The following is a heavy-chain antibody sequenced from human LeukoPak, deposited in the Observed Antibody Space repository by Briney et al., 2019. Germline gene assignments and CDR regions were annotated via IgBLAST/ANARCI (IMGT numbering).Heavy chain of an antibody. CDR2: IDPNSGVT. CDR3: ARDHYYGSGSYYNVFDY. D-gene: IGHD3-10*01. V-gene: IGHV1-2*06. J-gene: IGHJ4*02. CDR1: GYTFTGYS. Sequence: AASVKVSCKASGYTFTGYSMHWVRQAPGQGLEWMGRIDPNSGVTNYAQNFQGRVTMTRDTSITTAYMDLSGLRSDDTAVYYCARDHYYGSGSYYNVFDYWGQGTLVTVSS.